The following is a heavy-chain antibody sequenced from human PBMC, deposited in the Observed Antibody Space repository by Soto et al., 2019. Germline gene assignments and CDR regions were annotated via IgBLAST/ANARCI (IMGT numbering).Heavy chain of an antibody. V-gene: IGHV3-23*01. CDR3: GRDPYWGQWLTYFDY. CDR1: GFTFSSYA. J-gene: IGHJ4*02. Sequence: EVQLLESGGGLVQPGGSLRLSCAASGFTFSSYAMSWVRQAPGKGLEWVSAISGSGGSTYYADSVKGRFTISRDNSKNALDLHMNSLRAEDKAVYYCGRDPYWGQWLTYFDYWGQGTLVTVSS. CDR2: ISGSGGST. D-gene: IGHD6-19*01.